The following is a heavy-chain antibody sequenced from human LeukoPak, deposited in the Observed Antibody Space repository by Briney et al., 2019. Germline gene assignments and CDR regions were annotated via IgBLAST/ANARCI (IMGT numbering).Heavy chain of an antibody. CDR3: VRGVGVSRFNYFDP. D-gene: IGHD5-24*01. V-gene: IGHV3-33*01. Sequence: GGSLRLSCAASGFTFSSFGMHWVRQAPGKGLEWVAVIWYDACDRYYADSVKGRFTISRDNSKNTLFLQMNSLRDDDTAVYYCVRGVGVSRFNYFDPWGQGTLVVVSS. CDR2: IWYDACDR. CDR1: GFTFSSFG. J-gene: IGHJ5*02.